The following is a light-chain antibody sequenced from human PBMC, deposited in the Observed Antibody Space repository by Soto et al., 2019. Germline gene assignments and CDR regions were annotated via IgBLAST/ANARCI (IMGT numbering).Light chain of an antibody. CDR2: EGS. CDR1: RSDVGSYNL. V-gene: IGLV2-23*01. CDR3: CSYAGSSTVGV. Sequence: QSALTQPASVSGSPGQSITISCTGTRSDVGSYNLVSWYQQHPGKAPKLMIYEGSKRPSGVSNRFSGSKSGNTASLTISGLQAEDEADYYCCSYAGSSTVGVFGGGTKVTVL. J-gene: IGLJ2*01.